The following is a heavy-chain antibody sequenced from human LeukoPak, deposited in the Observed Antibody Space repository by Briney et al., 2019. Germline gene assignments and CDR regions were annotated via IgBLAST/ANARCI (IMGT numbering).Heavy chain of an antibody. CDR3: ARRAGYWLDP. D-gene: IGHD3-10*01. CDR2: IYYSGST. V-gene: IGHV4-59*08. Sequence: PSETLSLTCTVSGGSISRYYCSRIRQPPGKGLEWIGYIYYSGSTNYHPSLKSRVTISVDTSKNQFSLKLSSVSAAETAVYYCARRAGYWLDPWGQGTLVSVSS. CDR1: GGSISRYY. J-gene: IGHJ5*02.